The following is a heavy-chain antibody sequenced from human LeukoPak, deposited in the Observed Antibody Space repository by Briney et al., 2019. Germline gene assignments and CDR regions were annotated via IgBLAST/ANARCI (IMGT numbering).Heavy chain of an antibody. V-gene: IGHV4-38-2*02. CDR3: ATQVVPAANAHSRVSYWYFDL. J-gene: IGHJ2*01. D-gene: IGHD2-2*01. CDR1: GYSISSAYY. Sequence: SETLSLTCTVSGYSISSAYYWGWIRQPPGKGLEWIGSIYYSGSTYYNPSLKSRVTISVDTSKNQFSLKLSSVTAADTAVYYCATQVVPAANAHSRVSYWYFDLWGRGTLVTVSS. CDR2: IYYSGST.